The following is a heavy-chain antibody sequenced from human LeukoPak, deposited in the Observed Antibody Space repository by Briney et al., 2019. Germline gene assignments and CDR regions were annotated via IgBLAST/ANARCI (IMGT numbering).Heavy chain of an antibody. CDR3: ASYVWGSYFGPKRFDY. D-gene: IGHD3-16*01. Sequence: SETLSLTCTVSGGSISSSSYYWGWIRQPPGKGLEWIGSIYYSGSTYYNPSLKSRVTISVDTSKNQFSLKLSSVTAADTAVYYCASYVWGSYFGPKRFDYWGQGTLVTVSS. CDR2: IYYSGST. CDR1: GGSISSSSYY. V-gene: IGHV4-39*01. J-gene: IGHJ4*02.